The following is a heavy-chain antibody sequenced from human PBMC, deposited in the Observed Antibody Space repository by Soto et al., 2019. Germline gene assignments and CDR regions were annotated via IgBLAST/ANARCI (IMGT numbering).Heavy chain of an antibody. CDR2: ISGSGGST. Sequence: GGSMRLSCAASGFPFCSYAMSWVRQAPGKGLEWVSAISGSGGSTYYADSVKGRFTISRDNSKNTLYLQMNSLRAEDTAVYYCAKTTVTPLYYYYYMDVWGKGTTVTVS. D-gene: IGHD4-17*01. V-gene: IGHV3-23*01. J-gene: IGHJ6*03. CDR3: AKTTVTPLYYYYYMDV. CDR1: GFPFCSYA.